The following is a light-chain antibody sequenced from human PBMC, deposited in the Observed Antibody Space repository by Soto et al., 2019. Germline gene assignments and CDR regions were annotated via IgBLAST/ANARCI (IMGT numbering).Light chain of an antibody. V-gene: IGLV1-44*01. CDR1: SSNIASNT. Sequence: QSVLTQPPSASGTPGQRVTISCSGSSSNIASNTVNWYQQLPGTAPKLLIYNNNHRTSGVLDRFSGSKSGTSASLAISGLKSEDEADYYCAAWDDSLNGPLFGGGTKVTVL. J-gene: IGLJ2*01. CDR3: AAWDDSLNGPL. CDR2: NNN.